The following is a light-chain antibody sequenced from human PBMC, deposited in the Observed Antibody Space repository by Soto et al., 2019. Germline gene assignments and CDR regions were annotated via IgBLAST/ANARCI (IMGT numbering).Light chain of an antibody. Sequence: DLQMTQSPSSLSASVGDRVTITCRASQSISSYLNWYQQKPWKAPKLLIYAASSLQSGVPSRFSGSGSGTDFTLTISSLQPEDFATYYCQQSCSTSSLTFGGGTKLEIK. V-gene: IGKV1-39*01. CDR2: AAS. CDR3: QQSCSTSSLT. J-gene: IGKJ4*01. CDR1: QSISSY.